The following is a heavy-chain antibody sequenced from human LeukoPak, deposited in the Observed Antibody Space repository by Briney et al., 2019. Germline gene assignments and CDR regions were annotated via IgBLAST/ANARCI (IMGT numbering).Heavy chain of an antibody. V-gene: IGHV1-2*06. CDR1: GYTFTGYH. D-gene: IGHD7-27*01. CDR3: ARDLPSTSNWELDY. CDR2: INPYSGDT. J-gene: IGHJ4*02. Sequence: ASVKVSCKASGYTFTGYHIHWVRQAPGQGLEWMGRINPYSGDTNFAQNFQGRVTMTRDTSISTAYMELSRLRSDDTAVYYCARDLPSTSNWELDYWGQGTLVTVSS.